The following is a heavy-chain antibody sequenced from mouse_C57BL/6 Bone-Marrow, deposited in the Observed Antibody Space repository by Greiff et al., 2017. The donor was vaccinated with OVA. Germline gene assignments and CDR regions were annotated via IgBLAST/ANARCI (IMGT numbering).Heavy chain of an antibody. J-gene: IGHJ3*01. CDR1: GYTFTDYE. CDR3: TRGHYDYDWFAY. Sequence: VQLQQSGAELVRPGASVTLSCKASGYTFTDYEMHWVKQTPVHGLEWIGAIDPETGGTAYNQKFKGKAILTADTSSSTAYMELRSLTSEDSAVYYCTRGHYDYDWFAYWGQGTLVTVSA. CDR2: IDPETGGT. V-gene: IGHV1-15*01. D-gene: IGHD2-4*01.